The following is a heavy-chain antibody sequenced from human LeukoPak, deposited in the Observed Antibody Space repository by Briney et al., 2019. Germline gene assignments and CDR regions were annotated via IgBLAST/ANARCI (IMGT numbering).Heavy chain of an antibody. V-gene: IGHV4-30-4*01. CDR1: GGSISSSDYY. Sequence: SETLSLTCTVSGGSISSSDYYWSWIRQPPGKGLEWIGYIYYSGSTSYNPSLKSRVTISVDTSKNQFSLKLTSVTAADTAVYYCAVAGPGEDQFDYWGQGTLVTVSS. J-gene: IGHJ4*02. CDR2: IYYSGST. D-gene: IGHD6-13*01. CDR3: AVAGPGEDQFDY.